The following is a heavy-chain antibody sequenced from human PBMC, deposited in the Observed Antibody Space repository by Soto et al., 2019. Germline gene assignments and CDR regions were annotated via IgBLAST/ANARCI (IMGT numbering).Heavy chain of an antibody. V-gene: IGHV4-31*03. D-gene: IGHD6-13*01. CDR3: ARSLSSWYVDLKGPTQFDY. CDR1: GGSISSGGYY. J-gene: IGHJ4*02. Sequence: PSETLSLTCTVSGGSISSGGYYWSWIRQHPGKGLEWIGYIYYSGSTYYNPSLKSRVTISVDTSKNQFSLKLSSVTAADTAVYYCARSLSSWYVDLKGPTQFDYWGQGTLVTVSS. CDR2: IYYSGST.